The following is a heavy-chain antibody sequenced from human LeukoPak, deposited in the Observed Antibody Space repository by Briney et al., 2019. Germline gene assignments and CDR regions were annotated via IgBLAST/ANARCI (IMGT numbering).Heavy chain of an antibody. J-gene: IGHJ4*02. CDR2: IFYTGKT. Sequence: PSETLSLTCTVSGGSVYTSDYYWGWVRQPPGKGPEGIGDIFYTGKTNYNPSLKSRVSISIDTSKNQFSLKLTSVTAADTAVYYCARVFDSWGQGTLVTVSS. CDR3: ARVFDS. V-gene: IGHV4-39*07. CDR1: GGSVYTSDYY.